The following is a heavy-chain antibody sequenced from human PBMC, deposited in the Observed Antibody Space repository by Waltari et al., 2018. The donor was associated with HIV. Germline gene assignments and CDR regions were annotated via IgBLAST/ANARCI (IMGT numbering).Heavy chain of an antibody. CDR2: ISWNSGSI. CDR3: AKAKGDTAMVDY. J-gene: IGHJ4*02. V-gene: IGHV3-9*01. CDR1: GFTFDDYA. Sequence: EVQLVESGGGLVQPGRSLRLSCAASGFTFDDYAMHWVRQAPGKGLEWVSGISWNSGSIGYADSVKGRFTISRDNAKNSLHLQMNSLRAEDTALYYCAKAKGDTAMVDYWGQGTLVTVAS. D-gene: IGHD5-18*01.